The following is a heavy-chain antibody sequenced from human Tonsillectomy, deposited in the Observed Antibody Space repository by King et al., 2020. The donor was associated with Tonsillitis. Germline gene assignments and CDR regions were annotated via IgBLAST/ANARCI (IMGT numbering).Heavy chain of an antibody. J-gene: IGHJ4*02. V-gene: IGHV3-7*03. Sequence: VQLVESGGGLVQPGGSLRLSCAASGFTLSSYWMSWVRQAPGKGLEWVANIKQDGSEKNYVDSVKGRFTVSRDNPYNSLYLQMNSLRAEDTAEYYCARGPGGNSPYWGQGTLVTVSS. CDR1: GFTLSSYW. CDR3: ARGPGGNSPY. CDR2: IKQDGSEK. D-gene: IGHD4-23*01.